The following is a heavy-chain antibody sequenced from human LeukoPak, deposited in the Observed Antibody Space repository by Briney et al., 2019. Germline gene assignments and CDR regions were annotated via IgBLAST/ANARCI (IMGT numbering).Heavy chain of an antibody. J-gene: IGHJ4*02. CDR3: ARGSPSGY. D-gene: IGHD6-25*01. Sequence: GGSLRLSCAASGFIFSDYYMGWIRQAPGKRLEWVSYISGTSSFTNYADSVKGRFTISRDNAKNSLYLQTNSLRAEDTAVYYCARGSPSGYWGQGTLVTVSS. CDR1: GFIFSDYY. CDR2: ISGTSSFT. V-gene: IGHV3-11*06.